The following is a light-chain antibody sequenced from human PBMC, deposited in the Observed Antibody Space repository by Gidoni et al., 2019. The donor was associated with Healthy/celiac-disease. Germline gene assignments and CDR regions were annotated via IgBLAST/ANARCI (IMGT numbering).Light chain of an antibody. Sequence: EVVMTQSPAIVSVFPGATATLSCRASQAINSNLAWYQQRPGQAPSLLIYGASTRATGIPARFSGSGSGAEFTLTISSLQFEDCAVYYCHQYRNWPSLTFGGGTKVDIK. V-gene: IGKV3-15*01. CDR3: HQYRNWPSLT. J-gene: IGKJ4*01. CDR2: GAS. CDR1: QAINSN.